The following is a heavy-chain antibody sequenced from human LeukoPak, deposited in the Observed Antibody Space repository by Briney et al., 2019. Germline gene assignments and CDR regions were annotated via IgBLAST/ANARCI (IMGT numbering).Heavy chain of an antibody. CDR2: IRRKTDGETT. CDR3: VTDLVIKGYFDY. Sequence: GGSLRLSCAASGFTFSNVWMSWVRQVPGKGLEWVGRIRRKTDGETTDHAAPVKGRFTISRDDSKNTLYLQMNSLRTEDTAVYYCVTDLVIKGYFDYWGQGALVTVSS. D-gene: IGHD2-21*01. CDR1: GFTFSNVW. V-gene: IGHV3-15*01. J-gene: IGHJ4*02.